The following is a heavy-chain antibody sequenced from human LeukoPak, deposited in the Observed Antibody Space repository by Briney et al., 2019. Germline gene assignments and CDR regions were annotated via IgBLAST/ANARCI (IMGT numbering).Heavy chain of an antibody. CDR3: ARVSYYMDV. V-gene: IGHV4-59*01. Sequence: PSGSLSLTCAVSGGSISSYYWNWIRQPPGKGLEWIWYIYYSGSTNYNPSLMSRVTISVDTSKNQFSLKLSAVAAADTAVYYCARVSYYMDVWGKGTTVTVSS. J-gene: IGHJ6*03. CDR2: IYYSGST. CDR1: GGSISSYY.